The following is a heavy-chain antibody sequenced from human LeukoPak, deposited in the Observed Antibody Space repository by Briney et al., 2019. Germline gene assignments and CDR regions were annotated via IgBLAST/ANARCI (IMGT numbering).Heavy chain of an antibody. CDR3: ARQDGSSIYYFDN. J-gene: IGHJ4*02. CDR2: IYPGVSDT. Sequence: GESLQIFCKGSRYSFTFYWNAWVRPVSGKGLGLMVIIYPGVSDTKYIPSLRGEVTISADKSINTAYLQWSSLEASNTAIYYSARQDGSSIYYFDNWGQGTLVTVSS. V-gene: IGHV5-51*01. CDR1: RYSFTFYW. D-gene: IGHD3-10*01.